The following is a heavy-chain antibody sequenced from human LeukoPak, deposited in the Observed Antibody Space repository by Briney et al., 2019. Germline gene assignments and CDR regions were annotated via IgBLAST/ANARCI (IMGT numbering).Heavy chain of an antibody. CDR1: GFTFSSYA. CDR3: AKSYNGYESKPDY. V-gene: IGHV3-23*01. Sequence: GGSLRLSCAASGFTFSSYAMSWVRQAPGKGLEWVSSISNSGGRTFYTDSVKGRFTISRDNSKITLYLQMNSLGAEDTAVYYCAKSYNGYESKPDYWGQGTLVTVSS. J-gene: IGHJ4*02. D-gene: IGHD5-12*01. CDR2: ISNSGGRT.